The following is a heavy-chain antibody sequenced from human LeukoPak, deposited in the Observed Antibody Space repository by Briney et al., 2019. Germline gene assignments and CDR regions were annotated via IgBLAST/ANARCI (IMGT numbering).Heavy chain of an antibody. D-gene: IGHD3-10*01. V-gene: IGHV3-23*01. J-gene: IGHJ4*02. Sequence: GGSLRLSCAASGFTFSSYAMSWVRQAPGKGLEWVSAISGSGGSTYYADSVKGRFTISRDNSKNTLYLQMNSLRAEDTAVYYCAKGPVWFGELLVGYYFDYWGQGTLVTVSS. CDR1: GFTFSSYA. CDR3: AKGPVWFGELLVGYYFDY. CDR2: ISGSGGST.